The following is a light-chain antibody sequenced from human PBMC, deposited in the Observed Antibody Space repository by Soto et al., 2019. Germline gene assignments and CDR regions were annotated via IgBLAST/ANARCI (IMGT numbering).Light chain of an antibody. CDR2: GNT. CDR3: QSYDDSLSVHYV. V-gene: IGLV1-40*01. CDR1: SSNIGSTYD. Sequence: QSVLTQPPSVSGAPGQRVTISCTGSSSNIGSTYDVQWYQQLPGTAPKLLIHGNTNRPSGVPDRFSGSKSGTSASLAITGLPAEDEADYYCQSYDDSLSVHYVFGTGTKVTVL. J-gene: IGLJ1*01.